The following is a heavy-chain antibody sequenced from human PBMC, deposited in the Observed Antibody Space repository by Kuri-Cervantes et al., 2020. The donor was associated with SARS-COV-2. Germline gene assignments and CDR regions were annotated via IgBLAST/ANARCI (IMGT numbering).Heavy chain of an antibody. CDR2: INPSGGST. CDR1: GGTFSSYA. J-gene: IGHJ3*02. V-gene: IGHV1-46*01. CDR3: ARDSGSYENDAFDI. D-gene: IGHD1-26*01. Sequence: ASVKVSCKASGGTFSSYAISWVRQAPGQGLEWMGIINPSGGSTSYGQKFQGRVTMTRDTSTSTVYMVLSNLRSEDTAVYYCARDSGSYENDAFDIWGQGTMVTVSS.